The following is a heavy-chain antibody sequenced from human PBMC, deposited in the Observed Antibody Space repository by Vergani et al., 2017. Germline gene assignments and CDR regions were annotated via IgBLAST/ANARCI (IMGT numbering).Heavy chain of an antibody. CDR1: GASVNSYY. V-gene: IGHV4-59*02. Sequence: QVKLQESGPGLVKPSETLSLTCTVSGASVNSYYWSWIRQPPGKGLEWMGYVSFRGDTLYDPSVKGRITISLNTSSNQFSLYLTSVTAADPAVYYCARSRIYYGAGSPDYWGQGTLVTVSS. D-gene: IGHD3-10*01. CDR3: ARSRIYYGAGSPDY. J-gene: IGHJ4*02. CDR2: VSFRGDT.